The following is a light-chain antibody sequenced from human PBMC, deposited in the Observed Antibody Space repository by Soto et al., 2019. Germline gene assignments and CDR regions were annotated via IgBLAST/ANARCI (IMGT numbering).Light chain of an antibody. CDR1: SSDVGGYNY. J-gene: IGLJ2*01. CDR2: EVS. V-gene: IGLV2-14*01. Sequence: QSALTQPPSASGSSGQSVTISCTGTSSDVGGYNYVSWYQQNPGKAPKLMIYEVSNRPSAVSNRFSGSKSGSTASLTISGLQAEDEADYYCSSYTSSSTMVFGGGTKLTVL. CDR3: SSYTSSSTMV.